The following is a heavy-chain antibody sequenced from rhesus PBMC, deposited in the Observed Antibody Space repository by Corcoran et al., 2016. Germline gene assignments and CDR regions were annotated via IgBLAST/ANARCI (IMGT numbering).Heavy chain of an antibody. J-gene: IGHJ3*01. CDR2: INGNSGNS. CDR3: ARSGYGSGGVY. Sequence: QVQLQESGPGLVKPSETLSLTCAVSGASISSYWWSWHRQPPGKGLEWIGEINGNSGNSSYNPSLKSRVTISKDASKNQFSLKLSSVTAADTAVYYCARSGYGSGGVYWGQGLRVTVSS. D-gene: IGHD2-39*02. CDR1: GASISSYW. V-gene: IGHV4-80*01.